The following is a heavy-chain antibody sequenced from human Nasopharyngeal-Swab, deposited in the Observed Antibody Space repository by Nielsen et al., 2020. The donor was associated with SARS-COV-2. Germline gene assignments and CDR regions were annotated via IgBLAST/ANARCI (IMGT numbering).Heavy chain of an antibody. D-gene: IGHD2-2*01. CDR3: ATYCSSTSCYVDY. V-gene: IGHV4-39*07. CDR2: IYYSGST. Sequence: WIRPPPWKGLEWIGSIYYSGSTYYNPSLKSRVTISVDTSKNQFSLKLSSVTAADTAVYYCATYCSSTSCYVDYWGQGTLVTVSS. J-gene: IGHJ4*02.